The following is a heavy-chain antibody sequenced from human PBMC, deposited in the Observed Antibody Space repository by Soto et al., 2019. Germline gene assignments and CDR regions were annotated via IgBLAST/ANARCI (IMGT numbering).Heavy chain of an antibody. V-gene: IGHV3-23*01. J-gene: IGHJ4*02. CDR3: AKEPTSYCTNGVCYHDY. CDR1: GFTFSSYA. CDR2: ISGSGGST. D-gene: IGHD2-8*01. Sequence: EVQLLESGGGLVQPGGSLRLSCAASGFTFSSYAMSWVRQAPGKGLEWVSAISGSGGSTYYADSVKGRFTISRDNSKNTLYLQMNSLRAEDTAVYYCAKEPTSYCTNGVCYHDYWGQGTLVTVSS.